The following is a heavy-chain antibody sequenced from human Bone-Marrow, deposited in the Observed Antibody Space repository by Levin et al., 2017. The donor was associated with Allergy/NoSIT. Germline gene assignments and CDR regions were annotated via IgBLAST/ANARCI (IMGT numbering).Heavy chain of an antibody. D-gene: IGHD2-8*02. CDR3: ASVQRGSMIASVDRWCLGV. CDR1: GFTFSNSA. J-gene: IGHJ6*02. Sequence: GESLKISCAASGFTFSNSAIHWVRQAPGKGLEWVAATSNDGDTKYYAGSVMGRFTISRERSENMVHLQMNSLTAEDTAVYYCASVQRGSMIASVDRWCLGVWGQGTTVTVSS. V-gene: IGHV3-30*04. CDR2: TSNDGDTK.